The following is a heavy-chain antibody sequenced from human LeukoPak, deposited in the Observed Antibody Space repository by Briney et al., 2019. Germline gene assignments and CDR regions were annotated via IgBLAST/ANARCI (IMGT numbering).Heavy chain of an antibody. CDR1: GYTFTSYD. D-gene: IGHD3-3*02. Sequence: ASVKVSCKASGYTFTSYDISWVRQAPGQGLEWMGWINSHNGNTNYEEKLQGRVTMTNDTSTSTAYMQLRSLRYDATAVYYCARQHDIFGVVRHNWFDPWGQRTLVTVSS. V-gene: IGHV1-18*01. J-gene: IGHJ5*02. CDR3: ARQHDIFGVVRHNWFDP. CDR2: INSHNGNT.